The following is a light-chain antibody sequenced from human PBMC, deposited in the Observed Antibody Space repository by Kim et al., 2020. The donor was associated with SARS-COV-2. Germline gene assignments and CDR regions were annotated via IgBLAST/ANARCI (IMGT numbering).Light chain of an antibody. CDR1: QSVNIN. V-gene: IGKV1-39*01. Sequence: SAVGENRVTSTCRTTQSVNINLQWYQQRPGEAPRLLIYGASTLQGGVPSRFSGSRAGAGFTLTISSLQAEDVAIYYCQQTFSTQYSFGQGTKLEI. J-gene: IGKJ2*03. CDR2: GAS. CDR3: QQTFSTQYS.